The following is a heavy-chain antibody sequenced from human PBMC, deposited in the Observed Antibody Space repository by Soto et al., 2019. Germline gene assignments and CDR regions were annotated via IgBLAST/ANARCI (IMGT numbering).Heavy chain of an antibody. D-gene: IGHD2-15*01. V-gene: IGHV1-18*01. CDR2: ISASTRNT. CDR3: VRCYCSVGSCYACWHFDL. CDR1: GYTFSDYA. J-gene: IGHJ2*01. Sequence: QVQLVQSGGEVKKPGASVKVSCQASGYTFSDYAISWVRQAPGQGLEWMGWISASTRNTEQAKNFQGRVIMTLDTSTKTAYMELRSLRSDDTAVYYCVRCYCSVGSCYACWHFDLWGRGTLVTVSS.